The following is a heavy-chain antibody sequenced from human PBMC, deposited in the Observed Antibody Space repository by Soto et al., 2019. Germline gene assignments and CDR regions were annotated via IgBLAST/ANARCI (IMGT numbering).Heavy chain of an antibody. V-gene: IGHV1-69*13. D-gene: IGHD3-22*01. Sequence: SSVKVSCKASGGTFSSYAISWVRQAPGQGLEWMGGIIPIFGTANYAQKFQDRVTITADESTSTAYMELSSLRSEDTAVYYCARGPTYYYDSSGYYTDYWGQGTLVTVSS. CDR3: ARGPTYYYDSSGYYTDY. J-gene: IGHJ4*02. CDR1: GGTFSSYA. CDR2: IIPIFGTA.